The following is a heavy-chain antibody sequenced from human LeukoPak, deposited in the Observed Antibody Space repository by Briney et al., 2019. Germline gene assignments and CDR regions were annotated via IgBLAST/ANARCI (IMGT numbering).Heavy chain of an antibody. J-gene: IGHJ4*02. CDR3: ARRGRYYDFWSGYPSDY. D-gene: IGHD3-3*01. Sequence: SETLSLTCTVSGGSISSSSYYWGWIRQPPGKGLEWIGSIYYSGSTYYNPSLKSRVTISVDTSKNQFSLKPSSVTAADTAVYYCARRGRYYDFWSGYPSDYCGQGTLVTVSS. CDR1: GGSISSSSYY. CDR2: IYYSGST. V-gene: IGHV4-39*01.